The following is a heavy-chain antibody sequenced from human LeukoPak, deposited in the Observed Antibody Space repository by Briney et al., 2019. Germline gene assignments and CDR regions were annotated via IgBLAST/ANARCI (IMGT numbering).Heavy chain of an antibody. CDR1: GFTFSSYG. CDR3: AKVGLRLAPRGRIGY. Sequence: GRSLRLSCAASGFTFSSYGMHWVRQAPGKGLEWVAVISYDGSNKYYADSVKGRFTISRDNSKNTLYLQMNSLRAEDTAVYYCAKVGLRLAPRGRIGYWGQGTLATVSS. CDR2: ISYDGSNK. V-gene: IGHV3-30*18. J-gene: IGHJ4*02. D-gene: IGHD3-16*01.